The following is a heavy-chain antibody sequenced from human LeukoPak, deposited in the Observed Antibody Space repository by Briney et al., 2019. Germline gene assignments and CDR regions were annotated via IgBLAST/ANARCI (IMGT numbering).Heavy chain of an antibody. Sequence: GESLQISCKGSGSRFTSYWIGWGRQMPGKGLEWMGIIYPGDSATRYSPSFQGQVTISADKSISTAYLQWSSLKASDTAMYYCARRGYDILTGPNRGFDYWGQGTLVTVSS. CDR3: ARRGYDILTGPNRGFDY. V-gene: IGHV5-51*01. CDR1: GSRFTSYW. CDR2: IYPGDSAT. J-gene: IGHJ4*02. D-gene: IGHD3-9*01.